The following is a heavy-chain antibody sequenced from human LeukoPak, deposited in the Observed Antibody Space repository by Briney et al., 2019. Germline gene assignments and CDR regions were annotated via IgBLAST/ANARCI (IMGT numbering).Heavy chain of an antibody. V-gene: IGHV3-23*01. CDR2: IIGSGGRT. J-gene: IGHJ4*02. CDR3: AKVWLQFYGDY. CDR1: GFGFSRDA. Sequence: GSLRRSFAAAGFGFSRDAMSWGRRAPGKGVEWGSAIIGSGGRTYYSDSVKGGVTISREKSKNKMDLQMNSLRAEDTAVYYCAKVWLQFYGDYWGQGTLVTVSS. D-gene: IGHD5-24*01.